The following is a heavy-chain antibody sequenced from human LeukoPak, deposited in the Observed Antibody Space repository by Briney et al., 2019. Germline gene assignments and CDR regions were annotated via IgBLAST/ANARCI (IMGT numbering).Heavy chain of an antibody. V-gene: IGHV3-9*01. CDR3: AKGDKMLTWRRTYNRFDP. Sequence: GGSLRLSCAASGFTFDDYAMHWVRQAPGKGLEWVSGINWNSGSIDYAGSVKGRFTISRDNSKNTLYLQMNSLRAEDTAVYFCAKGDKMLTWRRTYNRFDPWGQGTLVTVSS. CDR2: INWNSGSI. CDR1: GFTFDDYA. D-gene: IGHD3-16*01. J-gene: IGHJ5*02.